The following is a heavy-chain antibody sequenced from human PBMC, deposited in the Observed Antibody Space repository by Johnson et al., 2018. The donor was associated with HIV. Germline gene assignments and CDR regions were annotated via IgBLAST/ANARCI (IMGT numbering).Heavy chain of an antibody. V-gene: IGHV3-23*04. Sequence: VQLVESGGGLVQPGGSLRLSCVASGFTFSRYAMNWVRQAPGAGLEWVSSVTGSGGTSYYAASVKGRFTISRDNSTSTLYLQMNSLRAEDTAVYYCAYRGDYDFWSGYTDAFDIWGRGTMVTVSS. J-gene: IGHJ3*02. D-gene: IGHD3-3*01. CDR1: GFTFSRYA. CDR2: VTGSGGTS. CDR3: AYRGDYDFWSGYTDAFDI.